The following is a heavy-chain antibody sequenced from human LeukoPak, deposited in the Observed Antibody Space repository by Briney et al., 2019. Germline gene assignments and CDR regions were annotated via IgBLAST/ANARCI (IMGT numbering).Heavy chain of an antibody. D-gene: IGHD7-27*01. CDR3: TRDRGSSTLGDY. J-gene: IGHJ4*02. CDR1: GFTFSSYW. V-gene: IGHV3-7*03. CDR2: IKQDGSEK. Sequence: GGSLRLSCAASGFTFSSYWMNWVRQAPGKGLEWVANIKQDGSEKYYVDSVKGRFTISRDNAKNSLYLQMNSLKTEDTAVYYCTRDRGSSTLGDYWGQGTLVTVSS.